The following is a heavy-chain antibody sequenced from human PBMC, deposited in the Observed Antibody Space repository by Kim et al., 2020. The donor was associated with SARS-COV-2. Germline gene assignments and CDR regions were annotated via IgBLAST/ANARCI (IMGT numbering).Heavy chain of an antibody. V-gene: IGHV4-39*07. J-gene: IGHJ5*02. CDR2: IYYSGST. D-gene: IGHD3-10*01. CDR1: GGSISSSSYY. Sequence: SETLSLTCTVSGGSISSSSYYWGWIRQPPGKGLEWIGSIYYSGSTYYNPSLKSRVTISVDTSKNQFSLKLSSVTAADTAVYYCARDRRARVRGVIIVWFDPWGQGTLVTVSS. CDR3: ARDRRARVRGVIIVWFDP.